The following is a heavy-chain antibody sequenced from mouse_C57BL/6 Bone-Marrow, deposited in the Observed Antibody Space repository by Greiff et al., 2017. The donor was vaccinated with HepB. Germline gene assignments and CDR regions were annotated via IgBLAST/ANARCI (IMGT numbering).Heavy chain of an antibody. CDR3: ARWVAWYFDV. CDR2: INPYNGGT. V-gene: IGHV1-19*01. Sequence: VQLQQSGPVLVKPGASVKMSCKASGYTFTDYYMNWVKQSHGKSLEWIGVINPYNGGTSYNQKFKGKATLTVDKSSSTAYMELNSLTSEDSAVYYCARWVAWYFDVWGTGTTVTVSS. D-gene: IGHD1-1*02. CDR1: GYTFTDYY. J-gene: IGHJ1*03.